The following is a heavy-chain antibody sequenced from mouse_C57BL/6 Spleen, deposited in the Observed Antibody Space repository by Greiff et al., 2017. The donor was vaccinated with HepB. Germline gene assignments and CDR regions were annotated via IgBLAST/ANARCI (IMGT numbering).Heavy chain of an antibody. V-gene: IGHV5-9-1*02. Sequence: EVQVVESGEGLVKPGGSLKLSCAASGFTFSSYAMSWVRQTPEKRLEWVAYISSGGDYIYYADTVKGRFTISRDNARNTLYLQMSSLKSEDTAMYYCTRDQTTVVAMDYWGQGTSVTVSS. CDR2: ISSGGDYI. J-gene: IGHJ4*01. CDR3: TRDQTTVVAMDY. D-gene: IGHD1-1*01. CDR1: GFTFSSYA.